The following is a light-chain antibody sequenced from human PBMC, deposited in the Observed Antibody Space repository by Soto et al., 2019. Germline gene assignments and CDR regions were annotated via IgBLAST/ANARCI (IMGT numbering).Light chain of an antibody. CDR2: DAS. Sequence: DIHITQSPSTQSASVGDRVTITCRASQSISSWLAWYQQKPGKAPKLLIYDASSLESGVPSRFSGSGSGTEFTLTISSLQPDDFATYYCQQYNSYSGTFGQGTKV. CDR1: QSISSW. CDR3: QQYNSYSGT. V-gene: IGKV1-5*01. J-gene: IGKJ1*01.